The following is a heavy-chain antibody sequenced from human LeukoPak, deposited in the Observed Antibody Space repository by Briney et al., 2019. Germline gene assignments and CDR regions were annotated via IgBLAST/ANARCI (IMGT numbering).Heavy chain of an antibody. CDR1: GFTFSSHG. V-gene: IGHV3-23*01. CDR2: ISGSGDNT. J-gene: IGHJ6*04. CDR3: AELGITMIGGV. Sequence: GGSLRLSCAASGFTFSSHGMSWVRQAPGKGLEWVSTISGSGDNTYYADSVKGRFTISRDNSKNTLYLQMNSLRAEDTAVYYCAELGITMIGGVWGKGTTVTISS. D-gene: IGHD3-10*02.